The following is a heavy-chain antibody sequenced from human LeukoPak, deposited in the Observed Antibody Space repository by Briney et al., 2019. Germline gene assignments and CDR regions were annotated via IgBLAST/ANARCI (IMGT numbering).Heavy chain of an antibody. CDR3: ARHGNYYYYMDV. J-gene: IGHJ6*03. Sequence: PSETLSLTCTVSGDSIRTSSYYWGWIRQSPGKGLEWIGSIFYSGSTYYKPSLESRVTVSVDTSKNQFSLKPSSVTAADTAVYYCARHGNYYYYMDVWGKGTTVTVSS. V-gene: IGHV4-39*01. D-gene: IGHD1-1*01. CDR1: GDSIRTSSYY. CDR2: IFYSGST.